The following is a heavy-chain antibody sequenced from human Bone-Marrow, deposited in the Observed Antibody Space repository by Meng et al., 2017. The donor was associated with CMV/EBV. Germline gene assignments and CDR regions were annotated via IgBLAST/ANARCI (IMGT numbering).Heavy chain of an antibody. D-gene: IGHD6-6*01. CDR3: ARAKYSSSSGLIDY. CDR1: GFTFRGYD. V-gene: IGHV3-13*01. J-gene: IGHJ4*02. CDR2: ITTAGDT. Sequence: GESLKISCAASGFTFRGYDMQWVRQATGRGLEWVSSITTAGDTYYAGSVKGRFTISRENAKNSLFLQMNGLTAGDTAVYYCARAKYSSSSGLIDYWGQGTLVTVSS.